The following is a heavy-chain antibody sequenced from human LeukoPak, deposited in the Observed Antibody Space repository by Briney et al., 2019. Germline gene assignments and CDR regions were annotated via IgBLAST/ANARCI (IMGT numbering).Heavy chain of an antibody. J-gene: IGHJ3*02. Sequence: PGGSLRLSCAASGFTFSSYGMHWVRQAPGKGLEWVANIKQDGSEKYYVDSVKGRFTISRDNAKNSLYLRMNSLRAEDTAVYYCARDFRVVGTNDAFDIWGQGTMVTVSS. D-gene: IGHD1-26*01. CDR3: ARDFRVVGTNDAFDI. V-gene: IGHV3-7*01. CDR2: IKQDGSEK. CDR1: GFTFSSYG.